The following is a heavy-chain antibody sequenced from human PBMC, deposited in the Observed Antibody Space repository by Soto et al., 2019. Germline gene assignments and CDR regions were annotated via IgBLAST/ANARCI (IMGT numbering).Heavy chain of an antibody. J-gene: IGHJ6*03. D-gene: IGHD1-1*01. V-gene: IGHV3-7*01. Sequence: GGSLRLSCAASGFTFSSYWMSWVRQAPGKGLEWVANIKQDGSEKYYVDSVKGRFTISRDNAKNSLYLQMNSLRAEDTAVYYCARAPRATELEYHNGGPNYYYYYMDVWGKGTTVTVSS. CDR1: GFTFSSYW. CDR2: IKQDGSEK. CDR3: ARAPRATELEYHNGGPNYYYYYMDV.